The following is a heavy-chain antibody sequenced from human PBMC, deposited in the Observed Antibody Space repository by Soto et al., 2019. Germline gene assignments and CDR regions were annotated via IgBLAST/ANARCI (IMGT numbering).Heavy chain of an antibody. CDR2: VDWDDDK. CDR3: ARRAAYSSSYFFDY. CDR1: GFSLRTSGMC. Sequence: SGPTLVNPTQTLTLTCTSSGFSLRTSGMCVSWIRQPPGKALEWLALVDWDDDKYYNTSLRTRLTISRDTSKNQVILTMTNMDPVDTATYYCARRAAYSSSYFFDYWGQGSLVTVSS. D-gene: IGHD6-6*01. V-gene: IGHV2-70*01. J-gene: IGHJ4*02.